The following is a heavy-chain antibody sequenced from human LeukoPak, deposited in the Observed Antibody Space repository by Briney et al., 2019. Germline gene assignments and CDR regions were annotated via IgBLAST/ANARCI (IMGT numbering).Heavy chain of an antibody. V-gene: IGHV4-31*03. D-gene: IGHD2-15*01. CDR2: IYYSGST. J-gene: IGHJ6*02. CDR1: GGSISSGGYY. Sequence: SQTLSLTCTVSGGSISSGGYYWSWIRQHPGKGLEWIGYIYYSGSTYYNPSLKSRVTISVDTSKNQFSLKLSSVTAADTAVYYCARVGVVVAATGYYGMDVWGQGTTVTVSS. CDR3: ARVGVVVAATGYYGMDV.